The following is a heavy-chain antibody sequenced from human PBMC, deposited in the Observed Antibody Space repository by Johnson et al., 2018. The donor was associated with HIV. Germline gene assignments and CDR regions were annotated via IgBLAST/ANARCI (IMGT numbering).Heavy chain of an antibody. CDR2: IYSGGST. D-gene: IGHD2-21*01. V-gene: IGHV3-66*01. Sequence: VQLVESGGGVVRPGGSLRLSCAASGFTFSDYCMSWIRQAPGKGLEWVSVIYSGGSTYYADSVNGRFTISRENSKNTLYLQMNSLRAEDTAVYYCAIEGLWWGAFDIWDQGKMVTVSS. CDR3: AIEGLWWGAFDI. CDR1: GFTFSDYC. J-gene: IGHJ3*02.